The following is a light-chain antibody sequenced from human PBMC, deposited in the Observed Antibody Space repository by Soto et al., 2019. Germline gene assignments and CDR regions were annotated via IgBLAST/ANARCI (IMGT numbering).Light chain of an antibody. Sequence: QSVLTQPPSVSGAPGQRVTISCNESSSNIGAGYDVHWYQQLPGTAPKLLIYGSSNRPSGVPDRFSGSKSGTSASLAITGLQAEDEADYYCQSYDSSLSGYVFGTGTKVTVL. J-gene: IGLJ1*01. V-gene: IGLV1-40*01. CDR3: QSYDSSLSGYV. CDR1: SSNIGAGYD. CDR2: GSS.